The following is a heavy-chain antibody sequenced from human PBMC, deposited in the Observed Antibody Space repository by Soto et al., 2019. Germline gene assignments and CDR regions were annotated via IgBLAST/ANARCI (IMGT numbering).Heavy chain of an antibody. J-gene: IGHJ5*02. CDR3: ARRFCCRGSCYFLRNLFAH. CDR2: MNPNSGNT. V-gene: IGHV1-8*01. Sequence: ASVKVSCKASGYTFTSYDINWVRQATGQGLEWMGWMNPNSGNTGYVQKFQGRVTMTRNTSISTAYMELSSLTSEDTAVYYCARRFCCRGSCYFLRNLFAHWRQGALVSVS. CDR1: GYTFTSYD. D-gene: IGHD2-15*01.